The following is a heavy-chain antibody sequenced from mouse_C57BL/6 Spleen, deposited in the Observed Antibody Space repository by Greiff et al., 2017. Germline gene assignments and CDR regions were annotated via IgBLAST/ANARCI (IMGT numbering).Heavy chain of an antibody. CDR3: ARPLDSSGPAWFAY. CDR2: ISSGGSYT. D-gene: IGHD3-2*02. CDR1: GFTFSSYG. V-gene: IGHV5-6*01. J-gene: IGHJ3*01. Sequence: EVKLVESGGDLVKPGGSLKLSCAASGFTFSSYGMSWVRQTPDKRLEWVATISSGGSYTYYPDSVKGRCTISRDNAKNTLYRQMSSLKSEATAIYYCARPLDSSGPAWFAYWGQGTLVTVSA.